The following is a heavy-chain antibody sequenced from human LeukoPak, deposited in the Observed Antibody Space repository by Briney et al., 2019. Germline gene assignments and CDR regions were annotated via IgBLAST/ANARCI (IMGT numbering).Heavy chain of an antibody. CDR2: INHSGST. D-gene: IGHD6-19*01. Sequence: SETLSLTCAVYGGSFSGYYWSWIRQPPGKGLEWIGEINHSGSTNYNPSLKSRVTISVDTSKNQFSLKLSSVTAADTAVYYCARSCSGWHFDYWGQGTLVTVSS. V-gene: IGHV4-34*01. J-gene: IGHJ4*02. CDR1: GGSFSGYY. CDR3: ARSCSGWHFDY.